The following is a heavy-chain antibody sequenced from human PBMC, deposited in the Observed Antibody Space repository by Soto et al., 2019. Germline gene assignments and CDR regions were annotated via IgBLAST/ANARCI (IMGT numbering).Heavy chain of an antibody. CDR3: ARPVVYSGYDRVFFDY. V-gene: IGHV3-74*01. CDR2: ISSDGSST. J-gene: IGHJ4*02. Sequence: EVQLVESGGGLVQPGGSLRLSCAASGFSFSNSWMHWVRQAPGKWLVWVSRISSDGSSTNYADSVKGRFIISRDNAKNTLYLQMNILRAEDTAVYYCARPVVYSGYDRVFFDYWGQGTLVTVSS. CDR1: GFSFSNSW. D-gene: IGHD5-12*01.